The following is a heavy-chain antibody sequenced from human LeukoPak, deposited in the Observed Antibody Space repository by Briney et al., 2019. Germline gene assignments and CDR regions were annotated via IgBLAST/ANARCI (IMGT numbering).Heavy chain of an antibody. D-gene: IGHD4-23*01. CDR1: GFIFSSYG. J-gene: IGHJ5*02. Sequence: GGSLRLSCAASGFIFSSYGMHWVRQAPGKGLEWVAVISYDGGNISYTDSVKGRFTISRDNSKNTLYLQMNSLRAEDTAVYYCAKLTTVVPDVGWFDPWGQGTLVTVSS. CDR3: AKLTTVVPDVGWFDP. V-gene: IGHV3-30*18. CDR2: ISYDGGNI.